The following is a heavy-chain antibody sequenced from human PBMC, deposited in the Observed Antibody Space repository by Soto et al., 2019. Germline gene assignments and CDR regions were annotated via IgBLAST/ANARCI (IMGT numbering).Heavy chain of an antibody. Sequence: PSETPSLTFTVSGGTISSCYWSWIRQPPGKGLEWIGYIYSSGSTSYNPSLKSRVTISVDTSKNQFSLKLSSVTAADTAVYYCARDGDGYNYWGQGTLVTVSS. CDR2: IYSSGST. J-gene: IGHJ4*02. CDR1: GGTISSCY. D-gene: IGHD5-12*01. CDR3: ARDGDGYNY. V-gene: IGHV4-59*01.